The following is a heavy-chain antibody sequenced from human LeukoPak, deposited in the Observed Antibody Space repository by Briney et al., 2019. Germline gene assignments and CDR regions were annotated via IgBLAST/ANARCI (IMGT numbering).Heavy chain of an antibody. CDR1: GYTFTSYG. CDR2: ISAYNGNT. J-gene: IGHJ6*03. Sequence: ASVKVSCKASGYTFTSYGISWVRQAPGQGLEWMGWISAYNGNTNYAQKLQGRVTMTTDTSTSTAYMELRSLRSEDTAVYYCARDLPRDVDRIDYYYMDVWGKGTTVTISS. V-gene: IGHV1-18*01. D-gene: IGHD5-12*01. CDR3: ARDLPRDVDRIDYYYMDV.